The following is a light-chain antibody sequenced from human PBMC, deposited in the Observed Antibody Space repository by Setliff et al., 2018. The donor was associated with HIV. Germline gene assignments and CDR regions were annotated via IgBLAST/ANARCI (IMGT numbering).Light chain of an antibody. CDR1: SSDVGGYNY. CDR3: SSSRSSTIEV. Sequence: QSALTQPASVSGSPGQSITISCTGTSSDVGGYNYVSWYQQHPGKAPKLMSYDVSKRPSGVSDRFSGSKSGNTASLTISGLHAEDEADYYCSSSRSSTIEVFGTGTKVTVL. CDR2: DVS. V-gene: IGLV2-14*01. J-gene: IGLJ1*01.